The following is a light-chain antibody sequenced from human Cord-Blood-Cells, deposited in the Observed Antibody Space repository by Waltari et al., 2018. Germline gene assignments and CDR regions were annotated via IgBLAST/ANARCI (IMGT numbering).Light chain of an antibody. CDR2: QDS. CDR3: QAWDSSTYV. CDR1: KLGDKY. Sequence: SYELTQPPSVSVSPGQTASITCSGDKLGDKYACWYQQKPGQSHVLVNYQDSKRPSGIPERFSGSNSGNTATLTISGTQAMDEADYYCQAWDSSTYVFGTGTKVTVL. J-gene: IGLJ1*01. V-gene: IGLV3-1*01.